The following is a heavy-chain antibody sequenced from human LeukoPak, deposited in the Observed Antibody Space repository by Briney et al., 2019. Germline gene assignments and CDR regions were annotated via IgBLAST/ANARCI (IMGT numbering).Heavy chain of an antibody. CDR2: ISGSGAST. D-gene: IGHD4-17*01. V-gene: IGHV3-23*01. CDR1: GFSFDNHA. CDR3: AKGYRNGYGA. Sequence: GGSLRLSCAASGFSFDNHALNWVRQTPGKGLEWVSTISGSGASTYYADAVRGRFTISRDNSRNTLQLQMNSLRAEDTAVYYCAKGYRNGYGAWGQGTLVTVSS. J-gene: IGHJ5*02.